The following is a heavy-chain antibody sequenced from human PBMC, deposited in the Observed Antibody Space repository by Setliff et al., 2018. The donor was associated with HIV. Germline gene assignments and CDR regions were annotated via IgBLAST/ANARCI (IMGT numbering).Heavy chain of an antibody. J-gene: IGHJ6*03. CDR3: ARIGRTPYYYYYMDV. CDR1: GYAFNSYT. D-gene: IGHD2-15*01. Sequence: GASVKVSCKASGYAFNSYTLNWVRQATGRGLEWMGWINPNSDNTAYAQKFQGRLTMTRNTSTGTVYMELSSLRSEDTAVYYCARIGRTPYYYYYMDVWGKGTMVTVSS. V-gene: IGHV1-8*01. CDR2: INPNSDNT.